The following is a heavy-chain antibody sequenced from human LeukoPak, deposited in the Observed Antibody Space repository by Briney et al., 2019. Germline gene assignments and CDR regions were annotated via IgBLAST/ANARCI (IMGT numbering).Heavy chain of an antibody. CDR3: TSIYGY. CDR2: IKTKTDGGTT. CDR1: GFAFSDAW. V-gene: IGHV3-15*01. Sequence: GGSLRLSCAASGFAFSDAWMSWVRQAPGKGLEWVGRIKTKTDGGTTDYAAPVKGRFIISRDDSKNALYLDMNSMKTEDTAVYYCTSIYGYWGQGTLVTVSS. D-gene: IGHD3-16*01. J-gene: IGHJ4*02.